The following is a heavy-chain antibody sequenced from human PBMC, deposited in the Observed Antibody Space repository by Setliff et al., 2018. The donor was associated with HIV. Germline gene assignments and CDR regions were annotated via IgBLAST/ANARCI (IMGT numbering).Heavy chain of an antibody. J-gene: IGHJ3*02. CDR2: IYYSGST. D-gene: IGHD6-13*01. CDR1: GGSISSSSYY. V-gene: IGHV4-39*01. CDR3: ARRIAAAGDAFDI. Sequence: SETLSLTCTVSGGSISSSSYYWGWIRQPPGKGLEWIGSIYYSGSTYYNPSLKSRVTISVDTSKNQFSLKLSSVTATDTAVYYCARRIAAAGDAFDIWGQGTMVTVSS.